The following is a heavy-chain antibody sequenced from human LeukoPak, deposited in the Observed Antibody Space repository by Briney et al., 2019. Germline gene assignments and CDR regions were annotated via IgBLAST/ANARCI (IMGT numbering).Heavy chain of an antibody. J-gene: IGHJ6*03. V-gene: IGHV4-34*01. CDR3: ARGRIAVAGTSYYYRDV. CDR1: GGSFSGYY. CDR2: INHSGST. D-gene: IGHD6-19*01. Sequence: SETLSLTCAVYGGSFSGYYWSWIRQPPGKGLEWIGEINHSGSTNYNPSLKSRVTISVDTSKNQCSLKLSSVTAADTAVYYCARGRIAVAGTSYYYRDVWGKGTTVTVSS.